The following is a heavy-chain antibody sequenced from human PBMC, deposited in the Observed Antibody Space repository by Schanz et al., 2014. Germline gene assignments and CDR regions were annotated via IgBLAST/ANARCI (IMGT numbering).Heavy chain of an antibody. V-gene: IGHV3-74*02. J-gene: IGHJ4*02. CDR1: GFTFSSYW. CDR3: VSQTGSPDY. CDR2: IKSDGSST. D-gene: IGHD6-13*01. Sequence: EVQLVESGGGWVQPGGSLRLSCAASGFTFSSYWMHWVRQVPGKGLVWVSRIKSDGSSTSYADSVKGRFTISRDNAKNTLYLQMNTLRDEDTAVYFCVSQTGSPDYWGQGTLVNVSS.